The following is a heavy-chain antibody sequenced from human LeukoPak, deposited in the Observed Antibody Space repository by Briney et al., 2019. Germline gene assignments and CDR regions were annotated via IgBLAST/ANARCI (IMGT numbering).Heavy chain of an antibody. V-gene: IGHV3-30-3*01. J-gene: IGHJ4*02. CDR3: ARDFFPIVDSTWYEIGY. Sequence: TGGSLRLSCAASGFTFNDYAMYRVRQAPGKGLEWVTLISYDGYDKSYADSVRGRFTISRDNSRNTLYLQMDSLRSEDTAVYYCARDFFPIVDSTWYEIGYWGQGTLVTVSS. D-gene: IGHD2-21*01. CDR1: GFTFNDYA. CDR2: ISYDGYDK.